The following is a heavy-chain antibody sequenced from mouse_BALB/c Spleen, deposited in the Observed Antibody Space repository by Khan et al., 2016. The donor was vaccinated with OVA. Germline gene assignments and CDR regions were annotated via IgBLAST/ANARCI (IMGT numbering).Heavy chain of an antibody. Sequence: VQLQQSGPELEKPGTSVKISCKASGYSFTGYNMNWVKQSNGKNLEWIGNIDPYYGTTSYNQKFKGKATLTVDTSSSTAYMQLKSLTSDDSAIYYCGRGRGQYYPMDYWGQGTTVTVSS. CDR1: GYSFTGYN. CDR3: GRGRGQYYPMDY. J-gene: IGHJ4*01. CDR2: IDPYYGTT. V-gene: IGHV1-39*01.